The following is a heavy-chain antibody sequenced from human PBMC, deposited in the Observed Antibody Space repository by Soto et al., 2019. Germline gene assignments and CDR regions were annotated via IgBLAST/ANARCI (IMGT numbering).Heavy chain of an antibody. J-gene: IGHJ4*02. CDR2: IYRGTSP. V-gene: IGHV4-4*02. CDR1: GDSISSDNW. CDR3: VKNGAYALDY. Sequence: SETLSLTCAVSGDSISSDNWWSWVRQPPEKGLEWIGEIYRGTSPTYNPSLESRVTISVDKSKNQFSLKLNSVTAADTAVYYCVKNGAYALDYWGQGTLVTVSS. D-gene: IGHD4-17*01.